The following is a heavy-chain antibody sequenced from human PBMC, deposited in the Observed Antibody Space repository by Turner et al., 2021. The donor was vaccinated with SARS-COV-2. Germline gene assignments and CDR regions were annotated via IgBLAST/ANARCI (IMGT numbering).Heavy chain of an antibody. J-gene: IGHJ4*02. D-gene: IGHD1-26*01. CDR3: ARPLGGNYYRGLEY. Sequence: QVQLVESGGGVVQPGRSLRLSCAASGFPFSSYAIHWVRPAPGKGLEWVAVISYDGTNKYYADSVRGRFTFSRDDSKNTLYLQMNSLRTEDTAVYYCARPLGGNYYRGLEYWGQGTLVTVSS. CDR2: ISYDGTNK. V-gene: IGHV3-30-3*01. CDR1: GFPFSSYA.